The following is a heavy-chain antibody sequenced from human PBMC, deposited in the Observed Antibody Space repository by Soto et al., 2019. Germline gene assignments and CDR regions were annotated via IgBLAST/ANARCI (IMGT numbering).Heavy chain of an antibody. V-gene: IGHV4-34*01. CDR2: INHSGST. J-gene: IGHJ3*02. Sequence: SETLSLTCAVYGGSFSGYYWSWIRQPPGKGLEWIGEINHSGSTNYNPSLKSRVTISVDTSKNQFSLKLSSVTAADTAVYYCARWGSTMYYDFWSGYKDDAFNIWGQGTMVTVSS. CDR1: GGSFSGYY. CDR3: ARWGSTMYYDFWSGYKDDAFNI. D-gene: IGHD3-3*01.